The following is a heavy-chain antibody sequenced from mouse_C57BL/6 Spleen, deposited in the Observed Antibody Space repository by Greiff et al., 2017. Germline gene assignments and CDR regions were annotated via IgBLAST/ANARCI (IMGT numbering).Heavy chain of an antibody. CDR3: AREMHDYDIFDY. CDR2: ISDGGSYT. V-gene: IGHV5-4*01. D-gene: IGHD2-4*01. Sequence: EVKLVESGGGLVKPGGSLKLSCAASGFTFSSYAMSWVRQTPEKRLEWVATISDGGSYTYYPDNVKGRFTISRDNAKNNLYLQMSHLKSEDTAMYYCAREMHDYDIFDYWGQGTTLTVSS. CDR1: GFTFSSYA. J-gene: IGHJ2*01.